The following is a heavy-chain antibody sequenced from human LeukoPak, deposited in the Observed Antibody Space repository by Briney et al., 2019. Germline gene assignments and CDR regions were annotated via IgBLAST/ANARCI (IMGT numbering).Heavy chain of an antibody. Sequence: PGGSRRLSCTASGFTFKLYAMTWVRQAPGKGLEWVSGIGGSGDGTHYTHSVKGRFTISRDNSKNTLYLQMNSLRAEDTAVYYCAKDRGPYVRIDNNWFDPWGQGTLVIVSS. J-gene: IGHJ5*02. D-gene: IGHD3-10*01. CDR2: IGGSGDGT. CDR3: AKDRGPYVRIDNNWFDP. V-gene: IGHV3-23*01. CDR1: GFTFKLYA.